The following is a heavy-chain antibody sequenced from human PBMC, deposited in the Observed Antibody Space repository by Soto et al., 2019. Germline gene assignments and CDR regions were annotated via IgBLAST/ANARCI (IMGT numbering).Heavy chain of an antibody. CDR2: ISAYNGNT. Sequence: QVQLVQSGAEVKKPGASVKVSCKASGYTFSSYGISWVRQAPGQGLEWMGWISAYNGNTNYAQKLKGRVTMTTDTTTSTGYMKLRGLRSDDTAVYYCAGDLGGDPAYWGQGTLVTVSS. V-gene: IGHV1-18*01. D-gene: IGHD3-16*01. CDR1: GYTFSSYG. J-gene: IGHJ4*02. CDR3: AGDLGGDPAY.